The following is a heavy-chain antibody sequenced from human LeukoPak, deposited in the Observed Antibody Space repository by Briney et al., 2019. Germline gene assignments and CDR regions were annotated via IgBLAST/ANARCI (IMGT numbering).Heavy chain of an antibody. V-gene: IGHV3-66*01. CDR3: AKERNLEIAVAGTIFDY. J-gene: IGHJ4*02. CDR1: GFTVSTKY. D-gene: IGHD6-19*01. CDR2: IYTNGST. Sequence: GGSLRLSCAASGFTVSTKYMGWVGQAPGKGREWVAFIYTNGSTSSAASVKGRFTTPRDNSKNMIYLEMNSLRAEDTAVYYCAKERNLEIAVAGTIFDYWGQGTLVTVSS.